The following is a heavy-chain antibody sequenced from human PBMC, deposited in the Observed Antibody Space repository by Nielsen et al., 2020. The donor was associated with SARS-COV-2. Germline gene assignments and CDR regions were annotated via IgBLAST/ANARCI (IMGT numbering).Heavy chain of an antibody. J-gene: IGHJ6*03. CDR3: ARDKVETTAAGYYYYYYMDV. Sequence: RQAPGKGLEWIGEINHSGSTNYNPSLKSRVTISVDTSKNQFSLKLSSVTAADTAVYYCARDKVETTAAGYYYYYYMDVWGKGTTVTVSS. CDR2: INHSGST. V-gene: IGHV4-34*01. D-gene: IGHD6-13*01.